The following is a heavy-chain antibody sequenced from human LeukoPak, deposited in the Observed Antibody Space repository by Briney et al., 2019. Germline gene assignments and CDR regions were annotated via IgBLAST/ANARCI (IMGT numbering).Heavy chain of an antibody. CDR3: ARLAFCTNAVCFSNYYYSMDV. CDR1: GYSLISYW. J-gene: IGHJ6*03. Sequence: GESLKISCKGSGYSLISYWIGWVRQMPGKGLEWMGIIHPDDSDTKYSPSLQGQVTISADKSISTAYLQWSSLKASDTAMYYCARLAFCTNAVCFSNYYYSMDVWGRGTTVTVSS. D-gene: IGHD2-8*01. V-gene: IGHV5-51*01. CDR2: IHPDDSDT.